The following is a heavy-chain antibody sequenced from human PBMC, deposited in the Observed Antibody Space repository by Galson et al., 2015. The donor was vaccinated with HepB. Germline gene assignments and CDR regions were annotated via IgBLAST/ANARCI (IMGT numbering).Heavy chain of an antibody. V-gene: IGHV5-10-1*01. CDR2: IDPSDSYT. D-gene: IGHD2-15*01. J-gene: IGHJ6*02. Sequence: QSGAEVKKPGESLRISCKGSGYSFTSYWISWVRQMPGKGLEWMGRIDPSDSYTNYSPSFQGHVTISADKSISTAYLQWSSLKASDTAMYYCARKSIDCSGGSCYRASMDVWGQGTTVTVSS. CDR1: GYSFTSYW. CDR3: ARKSIDCSGGSCYRASMDV.